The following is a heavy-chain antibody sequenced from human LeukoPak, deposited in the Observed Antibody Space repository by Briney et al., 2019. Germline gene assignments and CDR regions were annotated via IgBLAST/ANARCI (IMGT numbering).Heavy chain of an antibody. D-gene: IGHD4-17*01. J-gene: IGHJ4*02. Sequence: GGSLRLSCAASGFTFSNYWMSWVRQAPGKGLEWVANIKEDGSGKYYVDSVKGRFTISRDNAKNSLYLQMNSLRVEDTAVYYCARDPSTVTWDYWGQGNLVTVSS. CDR1: GFTFSNYW. CDR2: IKEDGSGK. V-gene: IGHV3-7*01. CDR3: ARDPSTVTWDY.